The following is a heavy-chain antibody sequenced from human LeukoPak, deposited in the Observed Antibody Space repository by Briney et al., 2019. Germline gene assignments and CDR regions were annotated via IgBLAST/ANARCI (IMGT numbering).Heavy chain of an antibody. CDR2: FDPEDGET. D-gene: IGHD6-13*01. V-gene: IGHV1-24*01. CDR3: ATEAVVRGSSWFPLY. Sequence: ASVKVSCKVSGYTLTKLSMHGVRQAPGKGLEWTGGFDPEDGETIYAQKFQGRVTMTEDTSTDTAYMELSSLRSEDTAVYYCATEAVVRGSSWFPLYWGQGTLVTVSS. J-gene: IGHJ4*02. CDR1: GYTLTKLS.